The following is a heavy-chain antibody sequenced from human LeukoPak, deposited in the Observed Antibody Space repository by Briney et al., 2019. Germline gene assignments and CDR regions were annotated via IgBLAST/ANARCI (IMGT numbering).Heavy chain of an antibody. CDR3: ARDKLGLGELSLYDE. J-gene: IGHJ4*02. D-gene: IGHD3-16*02. CDR2: MNPNSGGT. Sequence: ASVKVSCKASGYTLTGHSMHWVRQAPGQGREWMGWMNPNSGGTEYTRKLQGRVTMTRDTSISTAYMELSRLTSDNTAMYYCARDKLGLGELSLYDEWGQGTQVTVSS. CDR1: GYTLTGHS. V-gene: IGHV1-2*02.